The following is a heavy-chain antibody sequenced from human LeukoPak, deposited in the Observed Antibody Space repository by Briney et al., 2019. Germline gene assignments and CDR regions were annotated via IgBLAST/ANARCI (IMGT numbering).Heavy chain of an antibody. V-gene: IGHV4-39*07. J-gene: IGHJ4*02. D-gene: IGHD6-6*01. CDR2: IYYSGST. Sequence: PSETLSLTCTVSGGSISSSSYYWGWIRQPPGKGLEWIGSIYYSGSTYYNPSLKSRVTISVDTSKNQFSLKLSSVTAADTAVYYCAREVPRDYFDYWGQGTLVTVSS. CDR3: AREVPRDYFDY. CDR1: GGSISSSSYY.